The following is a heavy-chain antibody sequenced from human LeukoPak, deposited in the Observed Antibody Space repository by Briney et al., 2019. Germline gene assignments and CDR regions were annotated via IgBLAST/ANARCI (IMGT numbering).Heavy chain of an antibody. CDR2: INHSGST. V-gene: IGHV4-34*01. CDR3: ARGKQLWLKDYYYGMDV. D-gene: IGHD5-18*01. CDR1: GGSFSGYY. Sequence: SETLSLTCAVYGGSFSGYYWSWIRQPPGKGLEWIGEINHSGSTNYYPSLKSRVTISVDTSKNQFSLKLSSVTAADTAVYYCARGKQLWLKDYYYGMDVWGQGTTVTVSS. J-gene: IGHJ6*02.